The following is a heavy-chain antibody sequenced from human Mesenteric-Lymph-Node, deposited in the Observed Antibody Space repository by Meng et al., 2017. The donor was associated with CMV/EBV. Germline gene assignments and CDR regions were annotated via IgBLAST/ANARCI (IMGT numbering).Heavy chain of an antibody. CDR1: GGSISSYY. V-gene: IGHV4-59*01. Sequence: SETLSLTCTVSGGSISSYYWSWIRQPPGKGLEWIGYIYYIGSTNYNPSLKSRVTISVDTSKNQFSLKLSSVTAADTAVYYCARGYYYDSSGDNDAFDIWGQGTMVTVSS. J-gene: IGHJ3*02. CDR3: ARGYYYDSSGDNDAFDI. CDR2: IYYIGST. D-gene: IGHD3-22*01.